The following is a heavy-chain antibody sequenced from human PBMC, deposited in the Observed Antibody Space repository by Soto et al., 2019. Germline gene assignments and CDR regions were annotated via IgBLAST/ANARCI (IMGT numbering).Heavy chain of an antibody. CDR3: AKDGSYYYDSSGSSLDY. Sequence: PGGSLRLSCAASGFTFDDYAMHWVRHAPGKGLEWVSGISWNSGSIGYADSVKGRFTISRDNAKNSLYLQMNSLRAEDTALYYCAKDGSYYYDSSGSSLDYWGQGT. J-gene: IGHJ4*02. CDR1: GFTFDDYA. D-gene: IGHD3-22*01. V-gene: IGHV3-9*01. CDR2: ISWNSGSI.